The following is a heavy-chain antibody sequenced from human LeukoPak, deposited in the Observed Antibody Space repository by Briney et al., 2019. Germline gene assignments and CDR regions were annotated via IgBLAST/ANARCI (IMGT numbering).Heavy chain of an antibody. V-gene: IGHV3-23*01. CDR3: ARLAVVVVITSNFDY. CDR1: GFTFSSYA. J-gene: IGHJ4*02. CDR2: ISGSGGST. D-gene: IGHD3-22*01. Sequence: GGSLRLSCAASGFTFSSYAMSWVRQAPGKGLEWVSAISGSGGSTYYADSVKGRFTISRDNSKNTLYLRMNSLRAEDTAVYYCARLAVVVVITSNFDYWGQGTLVTVSS.